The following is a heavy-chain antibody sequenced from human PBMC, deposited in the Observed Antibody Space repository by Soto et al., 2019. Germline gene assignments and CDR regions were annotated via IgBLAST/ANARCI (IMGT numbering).Heavy chain of an antibody. J-gene: IGHJ4*02. D-gene: IGHD3-10*01. CDR3: ARGRYGDY. CDR1: GYTFTSYG. Sequence: QVHLVQSGAEVKKPGASVKVSCKASGYTFTSYGITWVRHAPGQGLDLMGWISAHSGNTDYAQKLQGRVIVTSDTSKSTAYMELRSLSSDDTAVYYCARGRYGDYWGQGALVTGSS. V-gene: IGHV1-18*01. CDR2: ISAHSGNT.